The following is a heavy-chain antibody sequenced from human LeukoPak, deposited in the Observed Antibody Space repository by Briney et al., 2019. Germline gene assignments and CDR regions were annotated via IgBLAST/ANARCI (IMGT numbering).Heavy chain of an antibody. CDR2: IYYTGST. D-gene: IGHD2-8*01. CDR1: RGSVSSSTYY. Sequence: PSETLSLTCTVSRGSVSSSTYYWSWVRQPPGKGLEWIASIYYTGSTYYNPSLKSRVTISPDMSKNEFFLTMTSVTAADTAVYFCTAEKNGSPHYWGQGTQVTVSS. CDR3: TAEKNGSPHY. V-gene: IGHV4-39*07. J-gene: IGHJ4*02.